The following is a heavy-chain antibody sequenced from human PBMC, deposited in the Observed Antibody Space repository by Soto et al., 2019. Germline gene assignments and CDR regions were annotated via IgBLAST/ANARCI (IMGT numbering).Heavy chain of an antibody. CDR2: INPSGGST. D-gene: IGHD2-2*01. V-gene: IGHV1-46*01. CDR1: GYTFTSYY. Sequence: QVQLVQSGAEVKKPGASVKVSCKASGYTFTSYYMHWVRQAPGQGLEWMGIINPSGGSTSYAQKFRGRVTMTRDTSTSTVYMELSSLRSEATAVYYCARDHIVLVPAADSNYYYGMDVWGQGTTVTVSS. J-gene: IGHJ6*02. CDR3: ARDHIVLVPAADSNYYYGMDV.